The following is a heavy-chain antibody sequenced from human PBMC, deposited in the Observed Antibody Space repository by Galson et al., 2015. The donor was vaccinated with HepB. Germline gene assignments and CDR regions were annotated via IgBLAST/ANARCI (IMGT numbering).Heavy chain of an antibody. V-gene: IGHV1-3*01. CDR1: GYTFTSYS. J-gene: IGHJ4*02. CDR2: INPANGRT. Sequence: SVKVSCRASGYTFTSYSLHWLRQAPGQRPEWVGWINPANGRTRHSLTFQGRLSISRDTSASTVYLELSSLRSEDTALYYCARAGRDTTGFFFYFDFWGPGTLVTVSS. CDR3: ARAGRDTTGFFFYFDF. D-gene: IGHD3-22*01.